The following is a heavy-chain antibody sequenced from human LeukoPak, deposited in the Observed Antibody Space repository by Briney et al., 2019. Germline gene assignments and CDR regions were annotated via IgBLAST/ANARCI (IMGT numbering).Heavy chain of an antibody. J-gene: IGHJ4*02. CDR1: GFTFSSHA. Sequence: GGSLRLSCAASGFTFSSHAMSWVRQAPGKGLEWVSGMSGSGRNIYHADSVKGRFTISRDNSKNTLYLLMNSLRAEDTAVYYCAKDYTSGWDFDYWGQGTLVTVSS. CDR2: MSGSGRNI. D-gene: IGHD6-19*01. V-gene: IGHV3-23*01. CDR3: AKDYTSGWDFDY.